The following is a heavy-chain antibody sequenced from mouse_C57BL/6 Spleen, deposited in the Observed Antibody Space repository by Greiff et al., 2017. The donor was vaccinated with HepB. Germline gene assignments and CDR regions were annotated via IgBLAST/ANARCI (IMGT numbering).Heavy chain of an antibody. CDR2: IDPNSGGT. D-gene: IGHD3-3*01. Sequence: QVHVKQPGAELVKPGASVKLSCKASGYTFTSYWMHWVKQRPGRGLEWIGRIDPNSGGTKYNEKFKSKATLTVDKPSSTAYMQLSSLTSEDSAVYYCASPGTHGYWGQGTTLTVSS. V-gene: IGHV1-72*01. CDR1: GYTFTSYW. CDR3: ASPGTHGY. J-gene: IGHJ2*01.